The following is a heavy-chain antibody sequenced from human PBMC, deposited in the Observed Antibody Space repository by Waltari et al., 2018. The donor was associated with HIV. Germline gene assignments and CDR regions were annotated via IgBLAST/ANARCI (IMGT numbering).Heavy chain of an antibody. CDR3: ARGQDYDFCSGYYYDY. CDR1: GGSFSGYY. J-gene: IGHJ4*02. V-gene: IGHV4-34*01. D-gene: IGHD3-3*01. CDR2: INHSGST. Sequence: QVQLQQWGAGLLKPSETLSLTCAVYGGSFSGYYWSWIRQPPGKGLEWIGEINHSGSTNYNPSRKSRVTISVDTSKNQFSLKLSSVTAADTAVYYCARGQDYDFCSGYYYDYWGQGTLVTVSS.